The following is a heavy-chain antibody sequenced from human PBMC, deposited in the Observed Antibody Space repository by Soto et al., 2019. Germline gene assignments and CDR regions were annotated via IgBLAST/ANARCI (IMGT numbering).Heavy chain of an antibody. J-gene: IGHJ4*02. CDR2: VSYSGST. Sequence: QLQLQESGPGLVKPSETLSLTCTVSGDSVSSFSHYWGWIRQSPGKGLEWIGSVSYSGSTFYNSSINGRVAISVDTSKCQFSLRLRSVTAADTAVYYCARHDVTYGSGWYGVDYWGQGTLVTVSS. CDR3: ARHDVTYGSGWYGVDY. CDR1: GDSVSSFSHY. V-gene: IGHV4-39*01. D-gene: IGHD6-19*01.